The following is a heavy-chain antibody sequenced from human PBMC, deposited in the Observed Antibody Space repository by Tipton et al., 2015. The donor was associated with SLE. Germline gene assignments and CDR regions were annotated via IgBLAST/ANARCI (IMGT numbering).Heavy chain of an antibody. J-gene: IGHJ3*02. CDR2: ISAYNGNT. CDR3: ARESRRYSGSPGAFDI. D-gene: IGHD1-26*01. CDR1: GYTFTSYG. Sequence: QLVQSGPEVKKPGDSVKVSCKASGYTFTSYGISWVRQAPGQGLEWMGWISAYNGNTNYAQKLQGRVTMTTDTSTSTAYMELRSLRSDDTAVYYCARESRRYSGSPGAFDIWGQGTMVTVSS. V-gene: IGHV1-18*01.